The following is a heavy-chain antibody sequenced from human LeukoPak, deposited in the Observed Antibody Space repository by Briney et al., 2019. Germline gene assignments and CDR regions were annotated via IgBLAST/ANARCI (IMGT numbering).Heavy chain of an antibody. CDR3: ARDDFEYSVHYGMDV. V-gene: IGHV4-4*07. J-gene: IGHJ6*02. CDR2: VYRSGNT. D-gene: IGHD3-9*01. Sequence: PSETLSLTCSVSGGSISTYYWSWIRQPDEKGLEWIGCVYRSGNTNYNPSLKSRVTMSVDTSKNQISLRLRSVTAADTAVYYCARDDFEYSVHYGMDVWGQGTTVTVSS. CDR1: GGSISTYY.